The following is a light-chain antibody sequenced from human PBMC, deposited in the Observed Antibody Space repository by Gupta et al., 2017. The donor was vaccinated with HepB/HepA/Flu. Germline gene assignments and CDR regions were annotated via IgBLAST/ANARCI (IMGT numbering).Light chain of an antibody. Sequence: DVQMTQSPSTLSASIGDRVTITCRASQSIDIWLAWYQQRPGKAPKLLMSKASTLESGVPSRFSGSGSGTEFTLTISGLQPDDFATYYCQQYYTYSPERTFGQGTKVEIK. CDR3: QQYYTYSPERT. CDR2: KAS. CDR1: QSIDIW. V-gene: IGKV1-5*03. J-gene: IGKJ1*01.